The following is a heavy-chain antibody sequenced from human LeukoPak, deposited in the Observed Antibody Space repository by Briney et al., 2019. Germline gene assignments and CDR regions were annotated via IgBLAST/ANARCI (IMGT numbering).Heavy chain of an antibody. D-gene: IGHD4-17*01. CDR3: ARNLDPTTVSPTIDY. CDR2: INTNTGST. J-gene: IGHJ4*02. Sequence: ASVKVSCKASGYTFTGHYMHWVRQAPGQGLEWMGRINTNTGSTNYAQNFQGRVTMTRDTSISTAYMELSRLRSDDTAVYYCARNLDPTTVSPTIDYWGQGTLVTVSS. CDR1: GYTFTGHY. V-gene: IGHV1-2*06.